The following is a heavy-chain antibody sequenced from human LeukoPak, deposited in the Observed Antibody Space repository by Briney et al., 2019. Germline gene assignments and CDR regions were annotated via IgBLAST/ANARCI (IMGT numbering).Heavy chain of an antibody. CDR3: ARGDHDSSGPAH. D-gene: IGHD3-22*01. CDR2: INHSGST. Sequence: PSETLSLTCAVYGGSFSGYYWSWIRQPPGKGLEWIGEINHSGSTNYNPSLKSRVTISVDTSKNQFSLKLSSVTAADTAVYYCARGDHDSSGPAHWGQGTLVTVSS. CDR1: GGSFSGYY. J-gene: IGHJ4*02. V-gene: IGHV4-34*01.